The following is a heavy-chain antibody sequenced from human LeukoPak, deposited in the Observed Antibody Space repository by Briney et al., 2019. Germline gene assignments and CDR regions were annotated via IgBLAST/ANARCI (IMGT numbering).Heavy chain of an antibody. CDR3: ARDYDSSGYSDAFDI. CDR2: INWNGGST. CDR1: GFTFDDYG. J-gene: IGHJ3*02. Sequence: PGGSLRLSCAASGFTFDDYGMSWVRQAPGKGLEWVSVINWNGGSTGYADSVKGRFTISRDNAKNSLYLQMNSLRAEDTALYYCARDYDSSGYSDAFDIWGQGTMVTVSS. D-gene: IGHD3-22*01. V-gene: IGHV3-20*04.